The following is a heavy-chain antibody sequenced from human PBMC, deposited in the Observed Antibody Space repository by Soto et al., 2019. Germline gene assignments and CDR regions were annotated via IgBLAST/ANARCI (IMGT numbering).Heavy chain of an antibody. CDR1: GGSISSGGYS. Sequence: SETLSLTCAVSGGSISSGGYSWSWIRQPPGKGLEWIGYIYHSGSTYYNPSLKSRVTISVDRSKNQFSLKLTSVTAADTAVYYCASRPTVVGGMDVWGQWTTVTVSS. J-gene: IGHJ6*02. V-gene: IGHV4-30-2*01. D-gene: IGHD2-15*01. CDR3: ASRPTVVGGMDV. CDR2: IYHSGST.